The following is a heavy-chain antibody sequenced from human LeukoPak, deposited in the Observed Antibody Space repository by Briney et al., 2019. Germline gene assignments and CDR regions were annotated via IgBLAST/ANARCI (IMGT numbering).Heavy chain of an antibody. CDR3: ARSYYDTLTGFVDV. Sequence: GGSLRLSCAASGFTFSSYAMHWVRQAPGKGLEWVAVISYDGSNKYYADSVKGRFTISRDNSKNTLYLQMNSLRAEDTAVYYCARSYYDTLTGFVDVWGKGTTVTVSS. V-gene: IGHV3-30*04. CDR2: ISYDGSNK. CDR1: GFTFSSYA. D-gene: IGHD3-9*01. J-gene: IGHJ6*04.